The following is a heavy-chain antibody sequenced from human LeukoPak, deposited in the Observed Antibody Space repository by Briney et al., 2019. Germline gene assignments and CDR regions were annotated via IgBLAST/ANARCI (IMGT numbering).Heavy chain of an antibody. CDR3: ARGTFWSGYYHDY. D-gene: IGHD3-3*01. CDR2: IYTSGTSGST. Sequence: SETLSLTCTVSGGSISSYYWSWIRQPAGKGLEWIGRIYTSGTSGSTNYNPSLKSRVTMSVDTSKNQFSLKLSSVTAADTAVYYCARGTFWSGYYHDYWGQGTLVTVSS. J-gene: IGHJ4*02. CDR1: GGSISSYY. V-gene: IGHV4-4*07.